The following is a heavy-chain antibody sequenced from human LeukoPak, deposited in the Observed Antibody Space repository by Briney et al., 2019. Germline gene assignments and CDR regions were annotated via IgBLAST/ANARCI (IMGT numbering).Heavy chain of an antibody. D-gene: IGHD5-24*01. CDR1: GGSISSNGYY. CDR2: FYYTGST. Sequence: SETLSLTCTVSGGSISSNGYYWGWIRQPPGKGLEWIGSFYYTGSTFYSPSLKSRVTISVDTSKNQFSLKLSSATAADTAVYYCARVPSRWLQFGYYFDYWGQGTLVTVSS. J-gene: IGHJ4*02. CDR3: ARVPSRWLQFGYYFDY. V-gene: IGHV4-39*01.